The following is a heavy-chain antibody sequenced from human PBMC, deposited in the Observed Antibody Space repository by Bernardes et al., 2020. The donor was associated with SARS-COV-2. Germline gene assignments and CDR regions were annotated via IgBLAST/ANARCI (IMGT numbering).Heavy chain of an antibody. D-gene: IGHD6-19*01. CDR2: ISDDGTTT. CDR1: GFILSDYW. Sequence: GGSLRLSCEASGFILSDYWMHWVRQAPGKGLVWVSRISDDGTTTTYADSVKGRFTVSRDKAKNTLYLQMNNLRVEDTAVYYCGKRAVTGSRWYFDLWGRGTLVTVSS. CDR3: GKRAVTGSRWYFDL. J-gene: IGHJ2*01. V-gene: IGHV3-74*03.